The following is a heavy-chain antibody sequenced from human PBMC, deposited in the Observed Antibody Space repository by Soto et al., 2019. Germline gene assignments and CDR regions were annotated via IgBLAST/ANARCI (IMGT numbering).Heavy chain of an antibody. CDR1: GFTFRSYW. CDR2: IKQDGSED. D-gene: IGHD1-1*01. CDR3: ARDPGRRFDY. J-gene: IGHJ4*02. V-gene: IGHV3-7*03. Sequence: EVHLVESGGGLVQPGGSLRLSCATSGFTFRSYWMTWVRQAPGKGLEWVASIKQDGSEDHYVDSVKGRFTISRDNAENSLYLQMKSLQGDDTAVYYCARDPGRRFDYWGPGTLVTVSS.